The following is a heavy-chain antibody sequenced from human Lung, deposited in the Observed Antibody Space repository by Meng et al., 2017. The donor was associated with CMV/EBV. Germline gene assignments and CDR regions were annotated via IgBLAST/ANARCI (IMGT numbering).Heavy chain of an antibody. V-gene: IGHV2-5*02. CDR1: GFSLSTSGVG. CDR3: AHRPHYYASGGPGWFDP. Sequence: GPTLVKPTQTLTLTCAFSGFSLSTSGVGVGWIRQPPGKALEWLALIYWDDDKRYSPSLRSRLTITKDTSKNQVVLTMTNMDPVDTATYYCAHRPHYYASGGPGWFDPWGQGTLVTVSS. D-gene: IGHD3-10*01. CDR2: IYWDDDK. J-gene: IGHJ5*02.